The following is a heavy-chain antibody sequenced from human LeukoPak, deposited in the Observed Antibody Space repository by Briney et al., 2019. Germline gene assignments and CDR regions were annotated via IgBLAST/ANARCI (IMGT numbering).Heavy chain of an antibody. Sequence: GRSLRLSCAASGFTFDDYAMHWVRQAPGKGLEWVSGISWNSGSIGYADSVKGRFTISRDNAKNSLYLQMNSLRAEDTALYYCAKGSIPYDSSGFHFDYWGQGTLVTVSS. D-gene: IGHD3-22*01. V-gene: IGHV3-9*01. J-gene: IGHJ4*02. CDR2: ISWNSGSI. CDR3: AKGSIPYDSSGFHFDY. CDR1: GFTFDDYA.